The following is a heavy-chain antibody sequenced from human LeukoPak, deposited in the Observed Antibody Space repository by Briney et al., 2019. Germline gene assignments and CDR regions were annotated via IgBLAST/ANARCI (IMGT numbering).Heavy chain of an antibody. CDR2: ISSSGSPI. J-gene: IGHJ4*02. CDR1: GFTFSDYY. Sequence: PGGSLRLSCAASGFTFSDYYMSWIRQAPGKGLEWVSYISSSGSPISYADSVEGRFTISRDNAKNSLYLQLNSLRAEDTAVYYCARVGIIVAAGTCDCWGQGTLVTVSS. V-gene: IGHV3-11*01. CDR3: ARVGIIVAAGTCDC. D-gene: IGHD6-13*01.